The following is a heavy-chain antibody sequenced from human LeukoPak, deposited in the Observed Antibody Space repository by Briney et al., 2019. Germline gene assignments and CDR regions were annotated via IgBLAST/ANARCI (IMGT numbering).Heavy chain of an antibody. V-gene: IGHV3-9*01. J-gene: IGHJ3*02. CDR1: GFTFDDYA. CDR2: ISWNSGSI. D-gene: IGHD6-13*01. Sequence: GRSLRLSCAASGFTFDDYAMHWVRQAPGKGLEWVSGISWNSGSIGYADSVKGRFTISRDNAKNSLYLQMNRQRTEGTALYYCAKDTAAGTRGVFDIWGQGTMVTVSS. CDR3: AKDTAAGTRGVFDI.